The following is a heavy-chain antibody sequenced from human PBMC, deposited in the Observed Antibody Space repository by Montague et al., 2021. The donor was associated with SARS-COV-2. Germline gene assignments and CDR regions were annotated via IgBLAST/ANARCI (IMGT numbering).Heavy chain of an antibody. CDR1: GGSITSYY. V-gene: IGHV4-59*01. CDR3: ARSGFYDLLTGYSFGSIDP. J-gene: IGHJ5*02. CDR2: IYYTGST. Sequence: SETLSLTCTVSGGSITSYYWSWIRQPPGKGLGWIGHIYYTGSTNYNPSLKSRGTISVDKSKNQFSLRLSSVTAADTAVYYCARSGFYDLLTGYSFGSIDPWGQGTLVTVSS. D-gene: IGHD3-9*01.